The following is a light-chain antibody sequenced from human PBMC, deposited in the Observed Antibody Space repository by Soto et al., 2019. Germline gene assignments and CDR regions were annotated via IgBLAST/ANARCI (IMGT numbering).Light chain of an antibody. V-gene: IGKV1-5*01. CDR1: QSISSW. CDR2: DAS. Sequence: DIQMTQSPSTLSASVGDRVTITCRASQSISSWLAWYQQKPGKAPKLLIYDASSLESGVPSRFSGSLSGTEFTLTISSLQPDDFATYYCQQYNSYGTFGQGTKVDIK. CDR3: QQYNSYGT. J-gene: IGKJ1*01.